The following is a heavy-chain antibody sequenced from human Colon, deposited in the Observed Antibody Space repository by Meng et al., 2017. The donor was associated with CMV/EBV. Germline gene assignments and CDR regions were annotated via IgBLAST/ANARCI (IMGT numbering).Heavy chain of an antibody. V-gene: IGHV3-33*01. CDR2: LWYDGSRK. CDR3: ARDNDGSSHYSQFDY. Sequence: SGFPLNSYGIHWVRQFPGKGLEWVAVLWYDGSRKYFADSVQGRFSISRDDSKNTVYLQMNSLRAEDTAVYYCARDNDGSSHYSQFDYWGQGTLVTVS. D-gene: IGHD3-22*01. CDR1: GFPLNSYG. J-gene: IGHJ4*02.